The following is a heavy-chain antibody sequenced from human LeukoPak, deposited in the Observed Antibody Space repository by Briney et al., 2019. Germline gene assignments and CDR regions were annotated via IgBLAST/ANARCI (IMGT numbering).Heavy chain of an antibody. J-gene: IGHJ3*01. CDR3: AKSPAYYFDTGGFSDAFDL. CDR1: GFTFSAYV. D-gene: IGHD3-22*01. CDR2: ISGSAGSK. Sequence: GRSLRLSCAASGFTFSAYVMSWVRQAPGKGLEWVSSISGSAGSKYYADSVKGRFTISRDNSRNTLYLQMNSLGAEDTAVYYCAKSPAYYFDTGGFSDAFDLWGQGTMVTVSS. V-gene: IGHV3-23*01.